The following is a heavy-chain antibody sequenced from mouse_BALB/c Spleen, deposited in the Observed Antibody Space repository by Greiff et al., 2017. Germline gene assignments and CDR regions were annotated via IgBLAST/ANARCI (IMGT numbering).Heavy chain of an antibody. CDR2: ISSGGGST. J-gene: IGHJ4*01. D-gene: IGHD2-4*01. V-gene: IGHV5-12-1*01. Sequence: EVKLMESGGGLVKPGGSLKLSCAASGFAFSSYDMSWVRQTPEKRLEWVAYISSGGGSTYYPDTVKGRFTISRDNAKNTLYLQMSSLKSEDTAMYYCARRTMITFYAMDYWGQGTSVTVSS. CDR1: GFAFSSYD. CDR3: ARRTMITFYAMDY.